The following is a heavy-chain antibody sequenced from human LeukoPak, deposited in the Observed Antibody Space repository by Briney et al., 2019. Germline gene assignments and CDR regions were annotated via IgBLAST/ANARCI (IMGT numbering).Heavy chain of an antibody. D-gene: IGHD2-21*02. Sequence: SETLSLTCTVSGGSISSGSYYWSWIRQPAGKGLEWIGRIYTSGSTKYNPSLKSRVTISVDTSKKQFSLKLSSVTAADTAVYYCARTYCGGDCRGYYYHYYMDVWGKGTTVTISS. CDR2: IYTSGST. V-gene: IGHV4-61*02. J-gene: IGHJ6*03. CDR3: ARTYCGGDCRGYYYHYYMDV. CDR1: GGSISSGSYY.